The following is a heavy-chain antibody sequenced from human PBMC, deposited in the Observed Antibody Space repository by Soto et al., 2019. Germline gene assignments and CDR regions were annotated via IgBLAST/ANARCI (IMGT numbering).Heavy chain of an antibody. J-gene: IGHJ5*02. CDR3: ARSCSICNPPNWFDP. D-gene: IGHD6-13*01. Sequence: EVQLVESGGDLIQPGGSLRLSCAASGFSVSSTYMTWIRQAPGKGLEWVSIIYIGGDTYYADSVKGRFTISRDDSKNALYLQMNSLRGEDTAVYYCARSCSICNPPNWFDPWGQGTLVTVSS. CDR1: GFSVSSTY. CDR2: IYIGGDT. V-gene: IGHV3-53*01.